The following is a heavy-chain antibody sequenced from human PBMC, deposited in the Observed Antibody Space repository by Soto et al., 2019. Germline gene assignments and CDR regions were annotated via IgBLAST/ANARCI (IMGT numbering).Heavy chain of an antibody. CDR1: GFTFRSYS. CDR2: ISTSSSTI. D-gene: IGHD3-22*01. V-gene: IGHV3-48*02. Sequence: GGSQRLSCAASGFTFRSYSMNWVRQAPGKGLEWVSYISTSSSTIYYADSVKGRFTISRDNAKNSLYLQMNSLRDDDTAVYYCARASSGYYFGYWGQGTLVTVSS. CDR3: ARASSGYYFGY. J-gene: IGHJ4*02.